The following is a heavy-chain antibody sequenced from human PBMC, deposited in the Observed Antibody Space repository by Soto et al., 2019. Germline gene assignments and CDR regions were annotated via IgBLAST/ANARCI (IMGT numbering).Heavy chain of an antibody. J-gene: IGHJ3*02. Sequence: GGSLRLSCAASGFTFSNAWMSWVRQAPGKGLEWVGRIKSKTDGGTTDYAAPVKGRFTISRDDSKNTLYLQMNSLKTEDTAVYYCTTDGSLVVVSLVEEIDIWGQGTMVTVSS. V-gene: IGHV3-15*01. CDR2: IKSKTDGGTT. CDR3: TTDGSLVVVSLVEEIDI. D-gene: IGHD3-22*01. CDR1: GFTFSNAW.